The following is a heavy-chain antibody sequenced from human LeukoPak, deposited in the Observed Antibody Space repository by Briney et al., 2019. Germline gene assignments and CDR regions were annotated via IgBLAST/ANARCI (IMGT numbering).Heavy chain of an antibody. J-gene: IGHJ6*04. CDR1: GFTFSSYG. V-gene: IGHV3-33*01. Sequence: GGSLRLSCAASGFTFSSYGMHWVRQAPGKGLEWVAVIWYDGSNKYYADSVKGRFTISRDNSKNTLYLQMNSLRAEDTAVYYCARDRGYGSGSYFFYYYGMDVWGKGTTATVSS. CDR3: ARDRGYGSGSYFFYYYGMDV. CDR2: IWYDGSNK. D-gene: IGHD3-10*01.